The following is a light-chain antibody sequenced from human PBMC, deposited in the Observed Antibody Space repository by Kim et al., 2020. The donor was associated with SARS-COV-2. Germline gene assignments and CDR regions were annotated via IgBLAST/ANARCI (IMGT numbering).Light chain of an antibody. J-gene: IGKJ5*01. CDR3: QQYNTWLIT. V-gene: IGKV3D-15*01. CDR1: QSVSTN. Sequence: VAPGERAPLSCRARQSVSTNLAWYQQQPGQAPRLLIYGASTRATGIPARFSGSESGTEFTLTISSLQSEDFAIYYCQQYNTWLITFGQGTRLEIK. CDR2: GAS.